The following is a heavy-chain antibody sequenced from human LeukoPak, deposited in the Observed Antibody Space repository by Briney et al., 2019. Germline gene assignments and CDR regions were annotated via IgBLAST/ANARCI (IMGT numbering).Heavy chain of an antibody. V-gene: IGHV1-18*01. CDR2: ISAYNGNT. CDR3: ARVDRVGASRGCDY. Sequence: ASVKVSCKASGGTFSSYGISWVRQAPGQGLEWVGWISAYNGNTNYAQKLQGRVTMTTDTSTSTGYMELRSLRSDDTAVYYCARVDRVGASRGCDYWGQGTLVTVSS. D-gene: IGHD1-26*01. CDR1: GGTFSSYG. J-gene: IGHJ4*02.